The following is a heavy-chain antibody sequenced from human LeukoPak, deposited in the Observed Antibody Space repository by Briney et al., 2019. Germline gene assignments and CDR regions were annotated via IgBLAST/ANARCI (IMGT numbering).Heavy chain of an antibody. V-gene: IGHV3-33*01. CDR1: GFPFSRYV. J-gene: IGHJ4*02. CDR2: IWFDGGKI. D-gene: IGHD2/OR15-2a*01. Sequence: PGGSLRLSYAASGFPFSRYVMHWLRQTPGKGLEWVAVIWFDGGKIYYADSVKGRFTISRDNSKNTLYLQMNSLRAEDTAVYHCARDFTNIRGGGYFDNWGQGTLVTVSS. CDR3: ARDFTNIRGGGYFDN.